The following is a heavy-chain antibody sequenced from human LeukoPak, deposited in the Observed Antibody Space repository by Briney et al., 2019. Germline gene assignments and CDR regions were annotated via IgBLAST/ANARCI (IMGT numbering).Heavy chain of an antibody. J-gene: IGHJ4*02. CDR2: ISAYNGNT. CDR3: AREGYCSSTSCFYFDY. CDR1: GYTFTSYG. Sequence: ASVKVSCKASGYTFTSYGISWVRQAPGQGLEWMGWISAYNGNTNYAQRLQGRVTMTTDTSTSTAYMELRSLRSDDTAVYYCAREGYCSSTSCFYFDYWGQGTLVTVSS. V-gene: IGHV1-18*01. D-gene: IGHD2-2*01.